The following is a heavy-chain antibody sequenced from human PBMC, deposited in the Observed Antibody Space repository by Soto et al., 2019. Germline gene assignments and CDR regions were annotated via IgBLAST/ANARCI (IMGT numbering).Heavy chain of an antibody. V-gene: IGHV4-4*07. Sequence: PPPTLSLTCTVSGGSINTFYWSWVRQPAGKGLEWIGRIFSSGSTSFNPSLESRVAMSVDTSKNHFSLNLSSVTAADMAVYYCAREGSYSAYNFAHGIQLWSFDFWGQGALVTVSS. D-gene: IGHD5-12*01. CDR1: GGSINTFY. J-gene: IGHJ4*02. CDR2: IFSSGST. CDR3: AREGSYSAYNFAHGIQLWSFDF.